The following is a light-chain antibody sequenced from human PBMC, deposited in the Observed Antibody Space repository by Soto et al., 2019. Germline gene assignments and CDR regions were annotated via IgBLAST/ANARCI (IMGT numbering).Light chain of an antibody. CDR1: QSISNY. Sequence: DIQLTQSPASLSSSVGERVTITCRASQSISNYLNWYQQKPGRAPKILIYAVSILQNGVPSRFSGGGSGTDFTLTITSLQPEDFATYYCQQSYSSLRTFGQGTKVDIK. CDR3: QQSYSSLRT. J-gene: IGKJ1*01. CDR2: AVS. V-gene: IGKV1-39*01.